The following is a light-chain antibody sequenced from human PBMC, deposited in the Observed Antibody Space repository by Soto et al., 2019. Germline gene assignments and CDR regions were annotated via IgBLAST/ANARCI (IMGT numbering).Light chain of an antibody. CDR2: EVT. J-gene: IGLJ1*01. CDR1: SSDFGGYDY. CDR3: SSYTGGNPSYV. Sequence: QSVLTQPPSASGSPGQSVTISCTGTSSDFGGYDYVSWYQQHPGKAPKLMIYEVTIRPSGVSDRFSGSKSGNTASLTVSGLQAEDEADYYCSSYTGGNPSYVFGTGTKVTVL. V-gene: IGLV2-8*01.